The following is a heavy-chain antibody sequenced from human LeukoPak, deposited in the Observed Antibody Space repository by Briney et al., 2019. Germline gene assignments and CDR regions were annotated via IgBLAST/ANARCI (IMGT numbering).Heavy chain of an antibody. CDR3: ARVPLTLSPGSDY. Sequence: GASVKVSFKASGFSFTDYDIHWVRQPPGQGLEGMGWIHPNSGGTNYAQNFQGRVTMTGDTSINTTYMELGRLTSDDTAMYYCARVPLTLSPGSDYWGQGTLVTVSS. J-gene: IGHJ4*02. CDR1: GFSFTDYD. CDR2: IHPNSGGT. V-gene: IGHV1-2*02. D-gene: IGHD3-10*02.